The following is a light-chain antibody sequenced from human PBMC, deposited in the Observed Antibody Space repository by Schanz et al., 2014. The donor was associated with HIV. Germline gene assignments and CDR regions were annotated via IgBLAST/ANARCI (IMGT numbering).Light chain of an antibody. Sequence: QSVLTQPPSVSGAPGQRVTISCTGGTSNIGTGFHVHWYQQVPGAAPKLLIFDTNNRPSGVPDRFSGSKSGPSASLAITGLQAEDEGDYYCQSYDSSLSGYVFGSGTKLTVL. CDR3: QSYDSSLSGYV. CDR2: DTN. V-gene: IGLV1-40*01. CDR1: TSNIGTGFH. J-gene: IGLJ1*01.